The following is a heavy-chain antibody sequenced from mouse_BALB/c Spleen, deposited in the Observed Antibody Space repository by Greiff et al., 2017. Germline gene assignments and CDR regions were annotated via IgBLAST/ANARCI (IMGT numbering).Heavy chain of an antibody. D-gene: IGHD2-3*01. CDR1: GFTFSSFG. CDR2: ISSGSSTI. Sequence: EVQVVESGGGLVQPGGSRKLSCAASGFTFSSFGMHWVRQAPEKGLEWVAYISSGSSTIYYADTVKGRFTISRDNPKNTLFLQMTSLRSEDTAMYYCARSGDGYYGYFDYWGQGTTLTVSS. CDR3: ARSGDGYYGYFDY. V-gene: IGHV5-17*02. J-gene: IGHJ2*01.